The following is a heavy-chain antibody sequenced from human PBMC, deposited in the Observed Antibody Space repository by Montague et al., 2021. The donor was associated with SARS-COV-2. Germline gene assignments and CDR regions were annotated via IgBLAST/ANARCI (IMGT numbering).Heavy chain of an antibody. CDR2: IYNSGST. D-gene: IGHD1-7*01. CDR1: GGTISGYY. V-gene: IGHV4-4*07. Sequence: SETLSLTCTVSGGTISGYYWSWFRQSAGKGLEWIGRIYNSGSTSYNPSLKSRVTMSVDTSKNQFSLKLSSVTAADTAVYYCVRDQGRSNWKYPDYWGQGTLVTVPS. CDR3: VRDQGRSNWKYPDY. J-gene: IGHJ4*02.